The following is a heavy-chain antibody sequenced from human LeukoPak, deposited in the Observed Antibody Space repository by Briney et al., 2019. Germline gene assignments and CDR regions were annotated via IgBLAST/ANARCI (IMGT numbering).Heavy chain of an antibody. CDR2: ISGSGGST. CDR1: GFTFSSYA. J-gene: IGHJ4*02. Sequence: GGSLRLSCAASGFTFSSYAMSWVRQAPGKGLEWVSAISGSGGSTYCADSVKGRFTISRDNSKNTLYLQMNSLRAEDTAVYYCAKDPGRYYYDSSAFDYWGQGTLVTVSS. V-gene: IGHV3-23*01. CDR3: AKDPGRYYYDSSAFDY. D-gene: IGHD3-22*01.